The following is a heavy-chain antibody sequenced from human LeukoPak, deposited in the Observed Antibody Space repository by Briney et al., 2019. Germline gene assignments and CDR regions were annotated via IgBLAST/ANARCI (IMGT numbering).Heavy chain of an antibody. Sequence: PSQTLSLTCAVSSGSMNSGDYSWSWIRQPPGKGLEWIGYIYYSGSTNYNPSLKSRVTISVDTSKNQFSLKLSSVTAADTAVYYCARGGAAASWFDPWGQGTLVTVSS. CDR1: SGSMNSGDYS. D-gene: IGHD2-2*01. J-gene: IGHJ5*02. CDR3: ARGGAAASWFDP. V-gene: IGHV4-30-4*07. CDR2: IYYSGST.